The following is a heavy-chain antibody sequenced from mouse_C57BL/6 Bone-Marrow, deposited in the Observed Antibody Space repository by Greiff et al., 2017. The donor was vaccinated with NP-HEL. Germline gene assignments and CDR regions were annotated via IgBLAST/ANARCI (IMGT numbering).Heavy chain of an antibody. CDR3: ARSGIYYYGSSHYYAMDY. CDR2: IYPGSGST. Sequence: QVQLQQPGAELVKPGASVKMSCKASGYTFTSYWITWVKQRPGQGLEWIGDIYPGSGSTNYNEKFTSKATLTVDTSSSTAYMQLSSLTSEDSAVYYCARSGIYYYGSSHYYAMDYWGQGTSVTVSS. D-gene: IGHD1-1*01. CDR1: GYTFTSYW. J-gene: IGHJ4*01. V-gene: IGHV1-55*01.